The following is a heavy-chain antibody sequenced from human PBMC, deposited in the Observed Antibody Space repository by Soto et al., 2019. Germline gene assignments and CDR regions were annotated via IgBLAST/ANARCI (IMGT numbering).Heavy chain of an antibody. Sequence: SGPTLVNPTQTLTLTCTFSGFSLSSYGMCVSWIRQPPGKALEWLARIDWDDDKFYSTSLRSRLTISRDTSKNQVVLTMTNMDPEDTATYYCARIHRYGGRGVDFAYWGQGTLVTVSS. D-gene: IGHD2-15*01. CDR1: GFSLSSYGMC. CDR2: IDWDDDK. CDR3: ARIHRYGGRGVDFAY. J-gene: IGHJ4*02. V-gene: IGHV2-70*17.